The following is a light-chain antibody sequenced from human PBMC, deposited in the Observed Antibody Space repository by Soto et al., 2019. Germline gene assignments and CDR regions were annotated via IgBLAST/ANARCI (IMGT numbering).Light chain of an antibody. J-gene: IGLJ1*01. V-gene: IGLV2-14*01. CDR1: SSDIGVYEY. CDR3: SSYTDSSTLGLYV. CDR2: EVT. Sequence: QSALTQPASVSGSPGQSITISCTGTSSDIGVYEYVSWYQQHPGKAPRLMIYEVTYRPSGVSNRFSGSKSGSTASLTISGLQDEDEADYYCSSYTDSSTLGLYVFGTGTKVTVL.